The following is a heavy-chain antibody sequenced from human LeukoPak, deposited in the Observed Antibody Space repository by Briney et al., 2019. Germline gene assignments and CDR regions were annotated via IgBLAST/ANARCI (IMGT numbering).Heavy chain of an antibody. D-gene: IGHD1-26*01. CDR1: GFSLNTRDLG. CDR3: ARERIVAASQVFDY. Sequence: SGPTLAKPTQTLTLTCTFSGFSLNTRDLGVGWIRQPPAKAPEWLAVIYWDDDARYRPSLKTRLPITKDTSQNQVVLPMTDMAPVDTATFYCARERIVAASQVFDYWGQGTPVSVSS. J-gene: IGHJ4*02. V-gene: IGHV2-5*02. CDR2: IYWDDDA.